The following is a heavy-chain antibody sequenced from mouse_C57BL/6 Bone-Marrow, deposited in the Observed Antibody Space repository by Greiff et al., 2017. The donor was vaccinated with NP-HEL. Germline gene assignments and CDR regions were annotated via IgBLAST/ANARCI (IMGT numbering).Heavy chain of an antibody. CDR3: ARPFYYYGSGY. D-gene: IGHD1-1*01. CDR1: GYTFTDYY. J-gene: IGHJ2*01. Sequence: EVKLVESGPELVKPGASVKISCKASGYTFTDYYMNWVKQSHGKSLEWIGDINPNNGGTSYNQKFKGKATLTVDKSSSTAYMELRSLTSEDSAVYYCARPFYYYGSGYWGQGTTLTVSS. CDR2: INPNNGGT. V-gene: IGHV1-26*01.